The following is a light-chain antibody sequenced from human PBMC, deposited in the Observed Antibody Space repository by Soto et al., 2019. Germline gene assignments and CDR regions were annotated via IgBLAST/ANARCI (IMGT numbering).Light chain of an antibody. CDR1: NSDVGTYDY. CDR3: SSYTGFSTLYV. Sequence: QSALTQPASVSGSPGQSITISCTGTNSDVGTYDYVSWYQQHPGKAPKLMIYDVSSRPSGVSNRFSGSKTGNTASLTISGLQAEDEADYYCSSYTGFSTLYVFGTGTKVTVL. V-gene: IGLV2-14*03. J-gene: IGLJ1*01. CDR2: DVS.